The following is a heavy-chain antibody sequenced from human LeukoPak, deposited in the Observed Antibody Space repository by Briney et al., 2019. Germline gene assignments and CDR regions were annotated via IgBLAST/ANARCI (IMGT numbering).Heavy chain of an antibody. CDR1: GDSIGSHY. CDR2: IFYVGST. J-gene: IGHJ3*02. Sequence: PSETLSLTCTVSGDSIGSHYWSWIRQPPGKGLEWIGYIFYVGSTSYNPSLKSRVTISVDTSKNQFSLKLNSVTAADTAVYYCARDYYDSRGKAFDIWGQGTMVTVSS. V-gene: IGHV4-59*11. D-gene: IGHD3-22*01. CDR3: ARDYYDSRGKAFDI.